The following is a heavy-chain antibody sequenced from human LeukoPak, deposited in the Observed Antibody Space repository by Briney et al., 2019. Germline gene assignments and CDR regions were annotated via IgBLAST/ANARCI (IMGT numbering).Heavy chain of an antibody. CDR3: ARDPRGSGTHMDV. Sequence: PGGSLRLSCAASGFTFSSYWMHWVRQAPGKGLVWVSRLNTDGSSTSYADSVRGRFTISRDNAKNTLYLQMNSLRAEDAAVYYCARDPRGSGTHMDVWGKGTTVTVSS. CDR2: LNTDGSST. CDR1: GFTFSSYW. V-gene: IGHV3-74*01. D-gene: IGHD3-10*01. J-gene: IGHJ6*03.